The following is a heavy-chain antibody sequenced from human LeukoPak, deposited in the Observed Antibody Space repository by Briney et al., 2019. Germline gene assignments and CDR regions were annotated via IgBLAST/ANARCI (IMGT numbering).Heavy chain of an antibody. CDR2: IYYSGST. V-gene: IGHV4-59*01. CDR1: GGSISSYY. J-gene: IGHJ4*02. Sequence: SETLSLTCTVSGGSISSYYWSWIRQPPGKGLEWIGYIYYSGSTNYNPSLKSRVTISVDTSKNQFSLKLSSVTAADTAVYYCARGVSGRYFDHWGQGTLVTVSS. CDR3: ARGVSGRYFDH.